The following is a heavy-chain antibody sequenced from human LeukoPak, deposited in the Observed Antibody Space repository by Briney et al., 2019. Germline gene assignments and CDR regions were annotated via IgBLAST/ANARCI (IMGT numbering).Heavy chain of an antibody. J-gene: IGHJ4*02. CDR3: ARAGGTYYDSSGYSTAFDY. D-gene: IGHD3-22*01. CDR2: ISYDGSNK. Sequence: GGSLRLSCAASGFTFSSYGMHWVRQAPGKGLEWVAVISYDGSNKYYADSVKGRFTISRDNSKNTLYLQMNSLRAEDTAVYYCARAGGTYYDSSGYSTAFDYWGQGTLVTVSS. CDR1: GFTFSSYG. V-gene: IGHV3-30*03.